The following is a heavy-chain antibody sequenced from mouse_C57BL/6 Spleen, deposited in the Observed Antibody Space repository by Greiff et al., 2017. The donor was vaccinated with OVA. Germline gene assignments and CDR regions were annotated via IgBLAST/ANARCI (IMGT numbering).Heavy chain of an antibody. J-gene: IGHJ2*01. CDR3: ARSDSSEYLGYFDY. D-gene: IGHD3-2*02. CDR1: GYTFTSYW. Sequence: VQLKQPGAELVRPGTSVKLSCKASGYTFTSYWMHWVKQRPGQGLEWIGVIDPSDSYTNYNQKFKGKATLTVDTSSSTAYMQLSSLTSEDSAVYYCARSDSSEYLGYFDYWGQGTTLTVSS. CDR2: IDPSDSYT. V-gene: IGHV1-59*01.